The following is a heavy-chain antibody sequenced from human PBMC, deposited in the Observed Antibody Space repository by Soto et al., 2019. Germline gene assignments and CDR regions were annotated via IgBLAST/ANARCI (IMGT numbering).Heavy chain of an antibody. Sequence: PGGSLRLSCAASGFTFSNAWMSWVRQAPGKGLEWVGRIKSKTDGGTTDYAAPVEGRVTISRDDSKNTLYLQMNSVRTEDTAVYYCTPASSSWAYHYYFGMDVWGQGTTVTVSS. CDR2: IKSKTDGGTT. CDR1: GFTFSNAW. D-gene: IGHD2-2*01. J-gene: IGHJ6*02. CDR3: TPASSSWAYHYYFGMDV. V-gene: IGHV3-15*01.